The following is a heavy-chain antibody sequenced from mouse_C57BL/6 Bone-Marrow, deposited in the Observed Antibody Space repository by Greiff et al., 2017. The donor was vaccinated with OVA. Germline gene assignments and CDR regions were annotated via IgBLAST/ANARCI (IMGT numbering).Heavy chain of an antibody. J-gene: IGHJ4*01. CDR3: AKLLDAMDY. Sequence: EVILVDPGEGLVKPGGSLKLPCAVLASTFSSYAMSWFRQTLERMLEWFAYVISGGVYIYYADNVKGRFTISRDNARNTLYLQMSSLKSKDTAMYYCAKLLDAMDYWGQGTSVTVSS. CDR2: VISGGVYI. D-gene: IGHD1-1*01. V-gene: IGHV5S21*01. CDR1: ASTFSSYA.